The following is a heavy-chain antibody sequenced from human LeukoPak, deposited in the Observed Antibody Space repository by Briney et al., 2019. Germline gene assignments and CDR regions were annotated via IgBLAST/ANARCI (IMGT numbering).Heavy chain of an antibody. CDR3: ARGVVGGTDFDY. Sequence: ASVKVSCKASGGTFSSYAISWVRQAPGQGLEWMGGIIPIFGTANYAQKFQGRVTITADESTSTAYMELSSLRSEDTAVYYCARGVVGGTDFDYWGQGTLVTVSS. CDR2: IIPIFGTA. J-gene: IGHJ4*02. CDR1: GGTFSSYA. V-gene: IGHV1-69*01. D-gene: IGHD1-26*01.